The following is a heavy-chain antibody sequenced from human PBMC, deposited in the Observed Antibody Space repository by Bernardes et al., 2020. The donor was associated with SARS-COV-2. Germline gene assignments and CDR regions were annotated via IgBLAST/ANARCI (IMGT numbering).Heavy chain of an antibody. J-gene: IGHJ4*02. Sequence: GGSLRLSCSGSGFTFSEYPMHWVRQTPGKGLEYVSRISDNGGSTHYGDSVKGRFTISGDNSKNTMYLQMNSLRVEDTAVYYCVKERPGGDSWGQGILVTVSS. D-gene: IGHD6-25*01. CDR3: VKERPGGDS. V-gene: IGHV3-64D*06. CDR2: ISDNGGST. CDR1: GFTFSEYP.